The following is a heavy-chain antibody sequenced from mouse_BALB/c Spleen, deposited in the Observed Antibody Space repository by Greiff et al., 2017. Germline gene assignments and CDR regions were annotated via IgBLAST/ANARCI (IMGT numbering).Heavy chain of an antibody. CDR1: GFNIKDYY. Sequence: EVKLMESGAELVRPGALVKLSCKASGFNIKDYYMHWVKQRPEQGLEWIGWIDPENGNTIYDPKFQGKASITADTSSNTAYLQLSSLTSEDTAVYYCARRDYDYYAMDYWGQGTSVTVSS. CDR2: IDPENGNT. J-gene: IGHJ4*01. D-gene: IGHD1-1*02. CDR3: ARRDYDYYAMDY. V-gene: IGHV14-1*02.